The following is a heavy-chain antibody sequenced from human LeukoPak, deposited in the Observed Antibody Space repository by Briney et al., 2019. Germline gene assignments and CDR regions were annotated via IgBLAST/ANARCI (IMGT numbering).Heavy chain of an antibody. CDR2: ISSSSSYI. V-gene: IGHV3-21*01. Sequence: GGSLRLSCEASGFTFSSYAMNWVRQAPGKGLEWVSSISSSSSYIYYADSVKGRFTISRDNAKNSLYLQMNSLRAEDTAVYYCARTSTPQYSNGWYGAFNIWGQGTKVTVSS. CDR1: GFTFSSYA. D-gene: IGHD6-19*01. CDR3: ARTSTPQYSNGWYGAFNI. J-gene: IGHJ3*02.